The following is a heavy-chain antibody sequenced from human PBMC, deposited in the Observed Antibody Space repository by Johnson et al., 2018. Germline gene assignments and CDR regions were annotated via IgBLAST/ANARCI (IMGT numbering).Heavy chain of an antibody. CDR1: GFTFDDYA. D-gene: IGHD6-6*01. CDR2: ISWNSGSI. CDR3: AKDIEGPSSGYHYYYYGMDV. Sequence: VQLVQSGGGLVQPGRSLRLSCAASGFTFDDYAMHWVRQAPGKGLEWVSGISWNSGSIGYADSVKGRFTISRDNAKNSLYLQMNSLRAEDTAVDHCAKDIEGPSSGYHYYYYGMDVWGQGTTVTVSS. V-gene: IGHV3-9*01. J-gene: IGHJ6*02.